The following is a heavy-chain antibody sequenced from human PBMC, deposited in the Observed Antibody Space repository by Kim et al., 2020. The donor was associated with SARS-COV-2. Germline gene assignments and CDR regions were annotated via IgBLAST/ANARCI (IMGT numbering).Heavy chain of an antibody. CDR2: IYYSGIT. CDR3: ASTPWGRFDN. Sequence: SETLSLTCTVSGGSISSYYWNWIRQPPGKGLEWIGYIYYSGITNYNPSLKSRVTMSIDTSKNQFSLKLNSVTAADTAVYYCASTPWGRFDNWGQGTMVTVSS. V-gene: IGHV4-59*08. J-gene: IGHJ3*02. D-gene: IGHD2-15*01. CDR1: GGSISSYY.